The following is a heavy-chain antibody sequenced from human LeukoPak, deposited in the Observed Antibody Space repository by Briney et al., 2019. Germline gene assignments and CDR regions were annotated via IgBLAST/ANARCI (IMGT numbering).Heavy chain of an antibody. CDR2: IIPILGIA. Sequence: GASVKVSCKASGGTISSYAISWVRQAPGQGLEWMGRIIPILGIANYAQKFQGRVTITADKSTSTAYMELSSLRSEDTAVYYCARVDEDYYYYGMDVWGQGTTVTVSS. CDR3: ARVDEDYYYYGMDV. CDR1: GGTISSYA. V-gene: IGHV1-69*04. J-gene: IGHJ6*02.